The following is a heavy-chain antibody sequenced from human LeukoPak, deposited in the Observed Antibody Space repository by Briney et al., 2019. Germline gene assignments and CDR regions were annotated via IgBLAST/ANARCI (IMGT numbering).Heavy chain of an antibody. V-gene: IGHV3-30*02. D-gene: IGHD1-26*01. J-gene: IGHJ4*02. CDR2: IRYDGSNK. Sequence: PGGSLRLSCAASGFTFSSYGMHWVRQAPGKGLEWVAFIRYDGSNKYYADSVKGRFTISRDNSKNTLYLQMNSLRAEDTAVYYCVAKKGATLYYFDYWGXXTXVTVSS. CDR3: VAKKGATLYYFDY. CDR1: GFTFSSYG.